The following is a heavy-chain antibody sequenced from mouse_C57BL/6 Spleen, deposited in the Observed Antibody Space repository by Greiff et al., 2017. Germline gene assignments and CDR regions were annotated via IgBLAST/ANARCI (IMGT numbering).Heavy chain of an antibody. V-gene: IGHV2-2*01. J-gene: IGHJ4*01. CDR3: VGDDYPYYYAMDY. CDR1: GFSLTSYG. Sequence: VQGVESGPGLVQPSQSLSITCTVSGFSLTSYGVHWVRQSPGKGLEWLGVIWSGGSTDYNAAFISRLSISKDNSKSQVFFKMNSLQADDTAIYYCVGDDYPYYYAMDYWGQGTSVTVSS. D-gene: IGHD2-4*01. CDR2: IWSGGST.